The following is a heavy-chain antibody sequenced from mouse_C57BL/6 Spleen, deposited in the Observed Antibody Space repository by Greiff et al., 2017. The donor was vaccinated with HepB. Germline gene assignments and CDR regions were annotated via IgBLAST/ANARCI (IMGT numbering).Heavy chain of an antibody. CDR3: ARGIYDGTGGFAY. CDR1: GYTFTSYW. V-gene: IGHV1-52*01. D-gene: IGHD2-3*01. J-gene: IGHJ3*01. Sequence: QVQLQQPGAELVRPGSSVKLSCKASGYTFTSYWMHWVKQRPIQGLEWIGNIDPSDSETHYNQKFKDKATLTVDKSSSTAYMQLSSLTSEDSAVYYCARGIYDGTGGFAYWGQGTLVTVSA. CDR2: IDPSDSET.